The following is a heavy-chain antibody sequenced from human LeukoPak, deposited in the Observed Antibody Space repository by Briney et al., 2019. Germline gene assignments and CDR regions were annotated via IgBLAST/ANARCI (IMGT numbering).Heavy chain of an antibody. CDR2: IKLDGSEK. V-gene: IGHV3-7*03. D-gene: IGHD4-17*01. CDR3: AREYYGDYVV. Sequence: GGSLRLSCVASGFTFGKYWMSWVRQAPGKGLEWVANIKLDGSEKNYVDSVKGRFTISRDNTKNSLYLQMNSLRVEDTAVFYCAREYYGDYVVWGQGTLVTVSS. CDR1: GFTFGKYW. J-gene: IGHJ4*02.